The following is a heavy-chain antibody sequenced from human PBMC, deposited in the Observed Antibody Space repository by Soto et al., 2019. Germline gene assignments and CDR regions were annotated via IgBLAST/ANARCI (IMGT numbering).Heavy chain of an antibody. Sequence: ASVKVSCKASGYTFTGYYMHWVRQAPGQGLEWMGWINPNSGGTNYAQKFQGRVTMTRDTSISTAYMELSRLRSDDTAVYYCARGYPSGYYYGSGSYRTPFDYWGQGTLVTVSS. CDR1: GYTFTGYY. CDR3: ARGYPSGYYYGSGSYRTPFDY. CDR2: INPNSGGT. V-gene: IGHV1-2*02. J-gene: IGHJ4*02. D-gene: IGHD3-10*01.